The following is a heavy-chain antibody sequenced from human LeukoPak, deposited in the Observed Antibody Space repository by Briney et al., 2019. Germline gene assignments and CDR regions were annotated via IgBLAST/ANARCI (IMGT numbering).Heavy chain of an antibody. J-gene: IGHJ6*04. CDR2: ISYDGSNK. D-gene: IGHD2-2*01. CDR1: GFTFSSYA. V-gene: IGHV3-30-3*01. CDR3: ARDQSTYYYYYGMDV. Sequence: GGSLRLSCAASGFTFSSYAMHWVRQAPGKGLEWVAVISYDGSNKYYADSVKGRFTISRDNSKNTLYLQMNSLRAEDTAVYYCARDQSTYYYYYGMDVWGEGTTGTVSS.